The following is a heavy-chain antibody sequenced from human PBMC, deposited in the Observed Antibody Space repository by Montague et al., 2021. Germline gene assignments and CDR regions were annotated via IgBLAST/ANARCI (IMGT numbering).Heavy chain of an antibody. V-gene: IGHV3-30-3*01. CDR2: ISYDGIKK. J-gene: IGHJ6*03. D-gene: IGHD4-17*01. CDR3: ARASSYGKRSYYYMDV. CDR1: GFTFSSYA. Sequence: SLRLSCAPSGFTFSSYAMHWVRQAPGRGLEWVAVISYDGIKKYYADSVRGRFTISRVNSNNTLYMQMNSLRAEDTAMYYCARASSYGKRSYYYMDVWGRGTTVTVSS.